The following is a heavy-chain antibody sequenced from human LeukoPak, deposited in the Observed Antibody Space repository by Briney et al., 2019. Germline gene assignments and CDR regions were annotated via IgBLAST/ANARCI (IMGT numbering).Heavy chain of an antibody. D-gene: IGHD5-18*01. Sequence: GGSLRLSCAASGFTFSSYAMHWVRQAPGKGLEWVAVISYDGINKYYADSVKGRFTISRDNSKNTLYLQMNSLRVEDTAVYYCARDIRRDTGVAGWFDPWGQGTLVTVSS. CDR1: GFTFSSYA. CDR3: ARDIRRDTGVAGWFDP. J-gene: IGHJ5*02. CDR2: ISYDGINK. V-gene: IGHV3-30*04.